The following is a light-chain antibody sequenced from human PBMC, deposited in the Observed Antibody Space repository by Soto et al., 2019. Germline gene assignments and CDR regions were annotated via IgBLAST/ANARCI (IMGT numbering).Light chain of an antibody. CDR1: QSVNSY. V-gene: IGKV1-39*01. CDR2: GAI. Sequence: DIQMTQAPSSLSAFVGDSVTITCRASQSVNSYVNWYQQKPGHAPKLLVYGAISLQGGVPSRFSGSGTGTDFTLTISGLQPEDSATYYCQQTYRPPPTFGQGTKV. J-gene: IGKJ1*01. CDR3: QQTYRPPPT.